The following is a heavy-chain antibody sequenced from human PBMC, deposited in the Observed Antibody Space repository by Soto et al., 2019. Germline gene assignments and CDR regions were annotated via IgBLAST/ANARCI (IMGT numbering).Heavy chain of an antibody. Sequence: ASVKVSCKASGYTFNFYGITWVRQAPGQGLEWMGWISGFNGNTNYAADLQGRVTMTTDTSTSTAYMELRGLRSDDTAVYYCARIGVSSGPEPTDFDSWGQGTLVTVSS. V-gene: IGHV1-18*01. J-gene: IGHJ4*02. CDR2: ISGFNGNT. CDR3: ARIGVSSGPEPTDFDS. CDR1: GYTFNFYG. D-gene: IGHD3-16*01.